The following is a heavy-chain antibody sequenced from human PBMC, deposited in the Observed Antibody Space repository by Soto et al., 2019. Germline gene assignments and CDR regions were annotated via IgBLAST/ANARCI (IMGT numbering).Heavy chain of an antibody. J-gene: IGHJ4*02. D-gene: IGHD6-13*01. CDR1: GGSISSGTYS. CDR2: SYFTGNT. V-gene: IGHV4-39*01. CDR3: ARHRTGYSSSWLDY. Sequence: QLQLQESGPGLVKPSETLSLTCTVSGGSISSGTYSWGWIRQPPGKGLEWIGNSYFTGNTHYNPSLNRRVTMSVATSKSPFSLHPTSVTAADTAVYYCARHRTGYSSSWLDYWGQGTLVTVSS.